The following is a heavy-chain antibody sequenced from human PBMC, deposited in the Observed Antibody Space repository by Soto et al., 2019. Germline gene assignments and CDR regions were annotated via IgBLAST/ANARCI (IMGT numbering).Heavy chain of an antibody. Sequence: GGSLRLSCTASGFTFSEFLMTWFRQAPGKGLEWVGFIRSKAYGGTTDYAASVKGRFTISRDDSKSIAYLQMNSLKTEDTAVYVCARDVGYTAGHYFDYWGQGTLVTVSS. CDR2: IRSKAYGGTT. CDR1: GFTFSEFL. CDR3: ARDVGYTAGHYFDY. V-gene: IGHV3-49*03. D-gene: IGHD6-13*01. J-gene: IGHJ4*02.